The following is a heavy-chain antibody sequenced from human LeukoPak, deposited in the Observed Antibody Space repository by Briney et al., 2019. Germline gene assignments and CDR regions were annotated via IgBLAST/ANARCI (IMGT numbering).Heavy chain of an antibody. CDR3: ARVGYDSSGYPVDY. CDR1: GYTFTSCD. D-gene: IGHD3-22*01. Sequence: ASVKVSCKASGYTFTSCDINWVRQATGQGLEWMGWMNPNSGNTGYAQKFQGRVTMTRNTSISTAYMELSSLRSEDTAVYYCARVGYDSSGYPVDYWGQGTLVTVSS. J-gene: IGHJ4*02. CDR2: MNPNSGNT. V-gene: IGHV1-8*01.